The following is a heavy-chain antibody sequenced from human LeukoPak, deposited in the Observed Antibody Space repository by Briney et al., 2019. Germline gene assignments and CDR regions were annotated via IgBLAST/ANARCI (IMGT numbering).Heavy chain of an antibody. Sequence: ASVKVSCKVSGYTLTELSMHWVRQAPGQGLEWMGWISAYNGNTNYAQKLQGRVTMTTDTSTSTAYMELRSLRSDDTAVYYCAGYSGYVGYFDYWGQGTLVTVSS. CDR1: GYTLTELS. CDR2: ISAYNGNT. V-gene: IGHV1-18*01. J-gene: IGHJ4*02. D-gene: IGHD5-12*01. CDR3: AGYSGYVGYFDY.